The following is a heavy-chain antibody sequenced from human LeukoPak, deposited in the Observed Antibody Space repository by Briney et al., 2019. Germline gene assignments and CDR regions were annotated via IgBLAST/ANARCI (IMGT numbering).Heavy chain of an antibody. CDR2: INSDGSST. D-gene: IGHD3-3*01. CDR1: GFTFSIYW. Sequence: PGGSLRLSXAASGFTFSIYWMHWVRQAPGKGLVWVSRINSDGSSTSYADSVKGRFTISRDNAKNTLYLQMNSLRAEDTAVYYCARDEDWSGYYGAFDIWGQGTMVTVSS. V-gene: IGHV3-74*01. CDR3: ARDEDWSGYYGAFDI. J-gene: IGHJ3*02.